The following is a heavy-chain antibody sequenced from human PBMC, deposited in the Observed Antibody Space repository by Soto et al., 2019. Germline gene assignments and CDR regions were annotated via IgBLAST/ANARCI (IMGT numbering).Heavy chain of an antibody. V-gene: IGHV4-4*07. Sequence: PSETLSLTCTVSGGSIISYYWSWIRQPAGKGLEWIGRSYTSGSTNYNPSLKSRDTMSVDTSKNQFSLTLSSVTAADTAVYYCARDSLGSGSYYYLFDYWGQGTLVTVS. D-gene: IGHD3-10*01. CDR2: SYTSGST. CDR3: ARDSLGSGSYYYLFDY. CDR1: GGSIISYY. J-gene: IGHJ4*02.